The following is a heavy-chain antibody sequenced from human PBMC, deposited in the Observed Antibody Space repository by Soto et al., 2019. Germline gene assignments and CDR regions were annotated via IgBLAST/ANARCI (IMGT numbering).Heavy chain of an antibody. D-gene: IGHD2-8*02. CDR1: GFTFSHYA. CDR3: AIIARSGGGDAFDI. J-gene: IGHJ3*02. Sequence: QVQLVESGGGVVQPGRSLRLSCAASGFTFSHYAMHWVRQAPGKGLEWVAAILSDEINKYSADSRKGRFTISRDNSKNTVYRQMNSLRPEDTAVYYCAIIARSGGGDAFDIWGQGTMVTVSS. V-gene: IGHV3-30-3*01. CDR2: ILSDEINK.